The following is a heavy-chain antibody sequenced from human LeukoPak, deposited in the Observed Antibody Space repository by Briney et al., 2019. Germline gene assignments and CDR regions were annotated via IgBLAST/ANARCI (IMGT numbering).Heavy chain of an antibody. J-gene: IGHJ4*02. D-gene: IGHD6-19*01. CDR2: ISTVGSTI. Sequence: GGSLRLSCAASGFTFSDYYMGWIRQAPGKGLEWVSYISTVGSTIYYADSVKGRFTISRDNAKNSLSLQMNSLRAEDTAVYYCARSLYSSGWYSDYWGQGTLVTVSS. V-gene: IGHV3-11*04. CDR1: GFTFSDYY. CDR3: ARSLYSSGWYSDY.